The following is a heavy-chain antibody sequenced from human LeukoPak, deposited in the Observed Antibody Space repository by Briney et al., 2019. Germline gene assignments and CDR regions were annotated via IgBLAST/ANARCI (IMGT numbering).Heavy chain of an antibody. CDR1: GFTFSNYA. D-gene: IGHD5-12*01. V-gene: IGHV3-23*01. Sequence: GGSLRLSCAASGFTFSNYAMSWVRQAPGKGLEWVSSISDSGGNTYYADSVKGRFTISRDNSKNTLYLQMNSLRAEDTAVYYCAKDYDDAFDMWGQGTMVTVSS. CDR2: ISDSGGNT. J-gene: IGHJ3*02. CDR3: AKDYDDAFDM.